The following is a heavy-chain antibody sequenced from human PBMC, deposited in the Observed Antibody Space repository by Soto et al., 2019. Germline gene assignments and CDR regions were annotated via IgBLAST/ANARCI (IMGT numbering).Heavy chain of an antibody. J-gene: IGHJ6*02. CDR1: GFTFSSYS. Sequence: PGGSLRLSCVASGFTFSSYSMNWVRQAPGKGLEWLSYISSRSSTVYYADSVKGRFTISRDDAEKSLHLQMNSLRAEDTAVYYCARDRVVVVTAIDYYAMYAWGQGTTVTVSS. CDR3: ARDRVVVVTAIDYYAMYA. V-gene: IGHV3-48*01. D-gene: IGHD2-21*02. CDR2: ISSRSSTV.